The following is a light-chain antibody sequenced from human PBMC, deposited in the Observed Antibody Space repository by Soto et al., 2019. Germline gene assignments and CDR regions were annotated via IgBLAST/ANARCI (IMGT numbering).Light chain of an antibody. V-gene: IGLV2-14*03. CDR1: RLDVGGYNY. CDR3: CSYVSSKTYL. CDR2: EVT. Sequence: QSVLTQPASVSGSPGQSITISCTGTRLDVGGYNYVSWYQQQPGKAPKLIIYEVTNRPSGVSDRFSGSKSDNTASLTISGLQTEDEADYYCCSYVSSKTYLFGTGNKVTVL. J-gene: IGLJ1*01.